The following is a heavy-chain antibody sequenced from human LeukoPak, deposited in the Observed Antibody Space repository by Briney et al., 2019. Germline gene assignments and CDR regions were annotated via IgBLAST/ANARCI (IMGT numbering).Heavy chain of an antibody. D-gene: IGHD5-12*01. V-gene: IGHV1-69*04. CDR1: GGTFSSYA. J-gene: IGHJ4*02. CDR3: AGGIVATTASFDS. CDR2: IIPILGIA. Sequence: ASVKVSCKASGGTFSSYAISWVRQAPGQGLEWMGRIIPILGIANYAQKFQGRVTITADKSISTAYMALSSLRSEDTAVHYCAGGIVATTASFDSWGQGTLVTVSS.